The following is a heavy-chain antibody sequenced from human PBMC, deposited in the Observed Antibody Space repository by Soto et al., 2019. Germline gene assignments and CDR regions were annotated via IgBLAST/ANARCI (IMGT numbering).Heavy chain of an antibody. Sequence: EVQLAESGGGLAQPGGSLRISCAASGFNRSGYAMDWVRQAPGKGLEYVSGISSNGVGTYYANSVQGRFTISRDNSKNTVYLQMGSLRPEDMAVYYCARRARRDFYYMDVWGKGTTVTVS. CDR3: ARRARRDFYYMDV. CDR1: GFNRSGYA. CDR2: ISSNGVGT. D-gene: IGHD6-6*01. V-gene: IGHV3-64*01. J-gene: IGHJ6*03.